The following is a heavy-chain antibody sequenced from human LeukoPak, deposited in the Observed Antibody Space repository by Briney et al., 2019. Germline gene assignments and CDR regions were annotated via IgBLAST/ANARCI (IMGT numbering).Heavy chain of an antibody. CDR1: GFTLSSYS. V-gene: IGHV3-30*03. J-gene: IGHJ6*02. CDR2: ISYDGSNK. CDR3: ASQVLRYFDWFVGYYYYGMDV. Sequence: GGSLRLSCAASGFTLSSYSMNWVRQAPGKGLEWVAVISYDGSNKYYADSVKGRFTISRDNSKNTLYLQMNSLRAEDTAVYYCASQVLRYFDWFVGYYYYGMDVWGQGTTVTVSS. D-gene: IGHD3-9*01.